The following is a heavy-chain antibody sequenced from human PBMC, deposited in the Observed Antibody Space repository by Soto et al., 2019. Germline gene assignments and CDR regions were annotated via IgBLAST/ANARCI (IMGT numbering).Heavy chain of an antibody. Sequence: PGESLKISCKGSGYNFTSYWIGWVRQITGKGLEWMGIIYPGDSDTRYSPSFQGQVTISADKSISTAYLQWSSLKASDTAMYYCARHVVGAAAGSRAFDIWGQGTMVTVSS. J-gene: IGHJ3*02. D-gene: IGHD6-13*01. V-gene: IGHV5-51*01. CDR2: IYPGDSDT. CDR1: GYNFTSYW. CDR3: ARHVVGAAAGSRAFDI.